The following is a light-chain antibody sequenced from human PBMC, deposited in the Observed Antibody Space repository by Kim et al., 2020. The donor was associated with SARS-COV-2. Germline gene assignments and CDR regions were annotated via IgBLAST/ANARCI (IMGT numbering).Light chain of an antibody. CDR3: NSRDSSGNHSV. V-gene: IGLV3-19*01. CDR1: SLRSYY. J-gene: IGLJ1*01. CDR2: GKN. Sequence: SSELTQDPAMSVALGQTVRITCQGDSLRSYYASWYQQKPGQAPVLVIYGKNNRPSGIPDRFSGSSSGNTASLTITGAQAEDEADYYCNSRDSSGNHSVFGTGTKVTVL.